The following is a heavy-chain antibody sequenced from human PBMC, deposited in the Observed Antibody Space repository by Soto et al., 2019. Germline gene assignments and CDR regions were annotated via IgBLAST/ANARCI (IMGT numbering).Heavy chain of an antibody. Sequence: SETLSLTCAVYGGSFSGYYWSWIRQPPGKGLEWIGEINHSGSTNYNPSLKSRVTISVDTSKNQFSLKLSSVTAADTAVYYCATLRIAARPYYYYGMDVWGQGTTVTVS. CDR3: ATLRIAARPYYYYGMDV. D-gene: IGHD6-6*01. CDR1: GGSFSGYY. CDR2: INHSGST. J-gene: IGHJ6*02. V-gene: IGHV4-34*01.